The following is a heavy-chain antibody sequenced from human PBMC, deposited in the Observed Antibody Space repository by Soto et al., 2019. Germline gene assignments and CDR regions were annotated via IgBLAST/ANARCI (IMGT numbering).Heavy chain of an antibody. J-gene: IGHJ6*02. CDR2: VIPIFGTA. V-gene: IGHV1-69*01. CDR1: GGTFSSYA. CDR3: ARVVGLKVGIAFRYNYLAMDV. Sequence: QVQLMQSGAEVKKPGSSVKVSCKASGGTFSSYAISWVRQAPGQGLEWMGGVIPIFGTANYAQKFQDRVTITADASTSTAYMELSSLRYEDTAVYYCARVVGLKVGIAFRYNYLAMDVGGQGTTGTVSS. D-gene: IGHD6-13*01.